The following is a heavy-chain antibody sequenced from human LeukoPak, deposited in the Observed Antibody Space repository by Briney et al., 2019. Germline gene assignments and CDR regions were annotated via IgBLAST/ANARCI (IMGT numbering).Heavy chain of an antibody. Sequence: SETLSLTCTVSGASISSGGYDWNWIRQPRGKGLEWIGYMYYSRSTSYSVSLKSRLTISVDTSKHQFSLKLSSVTDADTAVYYCARDGYNSGYFDYWGQGTLVTVSS. D-gene: IGHD5-24*01. CDR1: GASISSGGYD. CDR2: MYYSRST. CDR3: ARDGYNSGYFDY. J-gene: IGHJ4*02. V-gene: IGHV4-30-4*01.